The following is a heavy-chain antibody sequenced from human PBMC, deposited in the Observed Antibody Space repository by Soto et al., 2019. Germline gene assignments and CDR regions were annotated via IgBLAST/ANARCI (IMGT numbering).Heavy chain of an antibody. CDR2: IWYDGSRK. Sequence: QVQLVESGGDVVQPGRSLRLSCVASGFTFSTYGMHWVRQAPGKGLEWVAGIWYDGSRKDYADTVKGRFTSSRDNSKNTLHLEMNSVRVGDTAVFYCASALSGSCDALDLWGQGTVVTVSS. D-gene: IGHD1-26*01. CDR1: GFTFSTYG. CDR3: ASALSGSCDALDL. J-gene: IGHJ3*01. V-gene: IGHV3-33*01.